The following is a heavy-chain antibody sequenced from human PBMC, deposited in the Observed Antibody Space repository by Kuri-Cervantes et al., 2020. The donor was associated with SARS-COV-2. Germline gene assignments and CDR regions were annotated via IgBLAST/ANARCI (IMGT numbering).Heavy chain of an antibody. V-gene: IGHV3-23*01. Sequence: GESLKISCAASGFTFSSFAMSWVRQAPGKGLEWVSSISGSGVGTYYADSVKGRFTISRDNSKNTLYLQMNSLRAEDSALYYRAKVGLSFDYWGQGTLVTVSS. CDR3: AKVGLSFDY. CDR1: GFTFSSFA. J-gene: IGHJ4*02. D-gene: IGHD2/OR15-2a*01. CDR2: ISGSGVGT.